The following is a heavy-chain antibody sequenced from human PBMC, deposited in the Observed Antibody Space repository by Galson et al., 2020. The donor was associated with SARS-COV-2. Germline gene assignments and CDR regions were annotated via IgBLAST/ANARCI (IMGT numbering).Heavy chain of an antibody. CDR1: GYTFTSYD. CDR3: AKMKRITIFGVVTFDAFDI. J-gene: IGHJ3*02. CDR2: MNPNSGNT. V-gene: IGHV1-8*01. D-gene: IGHD3-3*01. Sequence: ASVKVSCKASGYTFTSYDINWVRQATGQGLEWMGWMNPNSGNTGYAQKFQGRVTMTRNTSISTAYMELSSLRSEDTAVYYCAKMKRITIFGVVTFDAFDIWGQGTMVTVSS.